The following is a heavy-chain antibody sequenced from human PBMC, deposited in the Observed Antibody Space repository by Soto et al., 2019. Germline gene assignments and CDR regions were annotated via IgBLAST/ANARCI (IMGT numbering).Heavy chain of an antibody. Sequence: EVQLLESGGGLVQPGGSLRLSCAASGFTFSTYAMAWVRQAPGKGLEWVSSISSSSGSTFYADSVKGRFTISRDNSENTLSLQMNSLRVEDTAVYYCAKQPLKVPLRFDYWGQGTLVTVSS. D-gene: IGHD6-25*01. CDR3: AKQPLKVPLRFDY. CDR1: GFTFSTYA. J-gene: IGHJ4*02. V-gene: IGHV3-23*01. CDR2: ISSSSGST.